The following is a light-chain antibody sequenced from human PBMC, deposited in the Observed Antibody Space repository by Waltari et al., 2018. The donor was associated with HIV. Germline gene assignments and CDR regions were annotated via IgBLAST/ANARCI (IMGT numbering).Light chain of an antibody. Sequence: EIVMTQSPGTLSVSPGERATLPCRASQSVGSNLAWYQQKPGQAPRLLMYGASSRAAGIPARFSGSGSGTDFTLTISGLQSEDFAVYFCQQYSDWPPLTFGGGTKVEIK. J-gene: IGKJ4*01. CDR3: QQYSDWPPLT. CDR1: QSVGSN. CDR2: GAS. V-gene: IGKV3D-15*01.